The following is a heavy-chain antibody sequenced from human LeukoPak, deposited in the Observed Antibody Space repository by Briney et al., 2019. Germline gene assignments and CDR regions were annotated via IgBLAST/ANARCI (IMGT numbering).Heavy chain of an antibody. CDR3: ARHMVVITRAFDP. CDR2: IYYSGST. Sequence: SETLSLTCTVSGGSISSYYWGWIRQPPGKGLEWIGSIYYSGSTYYNPSLKSRVTISVDTSKNQFSLKLSSVTAADTAVYYCARHMVVITRAFDPWGQGTLVTVSS. D-gene: IGHD3-22*01. V-gene: IGHV4-39*01. J-gene: IGHJ5*02. CDR1: GGSISSYY.